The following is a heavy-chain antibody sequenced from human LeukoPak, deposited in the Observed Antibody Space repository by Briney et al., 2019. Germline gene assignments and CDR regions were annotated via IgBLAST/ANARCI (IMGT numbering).Heavy chain of an antibody. J-gene: IGHJ4*02. CDR1: GFSLSSYA. CDR2: ISSTDAGT. V-gene: IGHV3-23*01. D-gene: IGHD1-26*01. CDR3: AKGRSIGTYYTFDS. Sequence: GGSLRLSCAASGFSLSSYAMSWVRQAPGKGLEWVSAISSTDAGTYHADSVRGRFTISRDNSKNTLYLQMSGLTAKDTAVYYCAKGRSIGTYYTFDSWGQGTLVTVSS.